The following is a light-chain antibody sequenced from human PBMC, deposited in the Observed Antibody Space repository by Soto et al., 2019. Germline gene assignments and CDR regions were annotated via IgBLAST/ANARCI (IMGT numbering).Light chain of an antibody. J-gene: IGKJ1*01. V-gene: IGKV3-20*01. CDR1: QSVSSSN. Sequence: EIVLTQSPGTLTLSPGERATLSCRASQSVSSSNLAWYQQKPGQAPRLLIYGASSRATGIPDRFSGSGSGTDFTLTISRLESEHFAVYYCQQYGSTPRTFGQGTKVEIK. CDR3: QQYGSTPRT. CDR2: GAS.